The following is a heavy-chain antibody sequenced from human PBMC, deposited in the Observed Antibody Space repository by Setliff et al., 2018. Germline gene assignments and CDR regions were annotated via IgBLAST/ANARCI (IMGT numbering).Heavy chain of an antibody. CDR2: IIPIFGTA. CDR1: GGTFSSYA. V-gene: IGHV1-69*13. D-gene: IGHD3-22*01. J-gene: IGHJ5*02. CDR3: ARDALYDSNDRNSYYGNWLAP. Sequence: ASVKVSCKASGGTFSSYAISWVRQAPGQGLEWMGGIIPIFGTANYAQKFQGRVTITADESMSTVYMELSSLTSADTALYYCARDALYDSNDRNSYYGNWLAPWGQGTLVTVSS.